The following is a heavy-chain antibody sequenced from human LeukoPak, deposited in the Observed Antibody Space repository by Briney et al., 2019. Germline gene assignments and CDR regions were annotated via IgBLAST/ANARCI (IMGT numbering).Heavy chain of an antibody. CDR3: ARRGRNSSGWQDYL. Sequence: PSETLSLTCTVSGGSISSYYWSWIRQPPGKGLEWIANIYHTGSTNYNPSLSSRVTISIDTAKNQFSLKLTSVTAADTTVYYCARRGRNSSGWQDYLWGQGTLVTVSS. V-gene: IGHV4-59*01. CDR2: IYHTGST. D-gene: IGHD6-25*01. J-gene: IGHJ4*02. CDR1: GGSISSYY.